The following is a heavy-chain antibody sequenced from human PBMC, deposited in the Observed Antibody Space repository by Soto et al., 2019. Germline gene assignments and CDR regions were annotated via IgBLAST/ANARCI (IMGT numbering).Heavy chain of an antibody. D-gene: IGHD1-26*01. CDR1: GFTVSSNY. V-gene: IGHV3-66*01. Sequence: GGSLRLSCAASGFTVSSNYMSWVRQAPGKGLEWISIIYSAGNTYYADSVKGRFTISRDNSKNTLYLQMNSLGAEDTAVYYCGRDFVVGRPTITYHYGMNVWGQGTKLTVSS. J-gene: IGHJ6*02. CDR2: IYSAGNT. CDR3: GRDFVVGRPTITYHYGMNV.